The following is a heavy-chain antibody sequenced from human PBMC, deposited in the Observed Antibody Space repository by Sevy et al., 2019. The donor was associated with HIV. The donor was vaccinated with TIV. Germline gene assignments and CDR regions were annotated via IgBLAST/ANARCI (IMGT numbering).Heavy chain of an antibody. CDR2: IHSNGAT. D-gene: IGHD2-21*02. V-gene: IGHV4-59*12. CDR1: GGSITNYY. Sequence: SETLSLTCTVSGGSITNYYWNWIRHHPKKGLEWIGYIHSNGATIYSLAFEGRVIFSVDTSKNHFSLSLRSVTAADTAVYYCARDLVGLHCDGDCYPAGHFDSWGQGTLVTVSS. CDR3: ARDLVGLHCDGDCYPAGHFDS. J-gene: IGHJ4*02.